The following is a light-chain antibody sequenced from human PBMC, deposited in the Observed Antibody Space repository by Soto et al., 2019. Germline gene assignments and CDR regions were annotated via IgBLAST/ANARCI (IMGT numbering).Light chain of an antibody. J-gene: IGKJ1*01. Sequence: IVLTQSPGTLSLSPLEIATLSCMASQSVSSGYLAWYQQKPGQAPRLLIYGASSRATGIPDRFSGSGSGTDFTLTISRLEPEDFAVYYCQQYGSSPPTWTFGQGTKVDIK. V-gene: IGKV3-20*01. CDR2: GAS. CDR1: QSVSSGY. CDR3: QQYGSSPPTWT.